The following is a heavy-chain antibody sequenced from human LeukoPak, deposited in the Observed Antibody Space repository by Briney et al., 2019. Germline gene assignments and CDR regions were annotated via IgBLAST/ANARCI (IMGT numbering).Heavy chain of an antibody. CDR3: AKDMPRIAVAPYYFDY. V-gene: IGHV3-9*01. D-gene: IGHD6-19*01. Sequence: GGSLSLSCAASGFTFDDYAMHWVRQAPGKGLEWVSGISWNSGSIGYADSVKGRFTISRDNAKNSLYLQMNSLRAEDTALYYCAKDMPRIAVAPYYFDYWGQGTLVTVSS. J-gene: IGHJ4*02. CDR1: GFTFDDYA. CDR2: ISWNSGSI.